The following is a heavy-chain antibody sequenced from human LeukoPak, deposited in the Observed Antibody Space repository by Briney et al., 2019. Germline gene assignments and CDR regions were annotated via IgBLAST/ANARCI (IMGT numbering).Heavy chain of an antibody. CDR3: ARGYTYGYNFYFDY. D-gene: IGHD5-18*01. CDR2: IKQDGTEK. Sequence: GGSLRLSCAASGFTFSTYWMSWVRQAPGKGLEWVANIKQDGTEKYYVDSVKGRFTISRDNAKNSLYLQMNSLRAEDTAVYYCARGYTYGYNFYFDYWGQGTLVTVSS. J-gene: IGHJ4*02. V-gene: IGHV3-7*01. CDR1: GFTFSTYW.